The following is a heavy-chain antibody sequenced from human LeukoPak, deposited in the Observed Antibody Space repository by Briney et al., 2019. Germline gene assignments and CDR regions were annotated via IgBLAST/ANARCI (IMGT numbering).Heavy chain of an antibody. CDR3: ARAFYDSSGYYHFDY. CDR1: GFTFSSYS. V-gene: IGHV3-48*02. Sequence: PGGSLRLSCAASGFTFSSYSMNWVRQAPGKGLEWVSYISSSSSTIYYADSVKGRFTISRDNAKNSLYLQMNRLRDEDTAVYYCARAFYDSSGYYHFDYWGQGTLVTVSS. CDR2: ISSSSSTI. J-gene: IGHJ4*02. D-gene: IGHD3-22*01.